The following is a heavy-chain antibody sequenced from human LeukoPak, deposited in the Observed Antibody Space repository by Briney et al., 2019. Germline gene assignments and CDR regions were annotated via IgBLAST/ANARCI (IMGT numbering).Heavy chain of an antibody. CDR3: ARAPLSGNSYSGGYYPDY. CDR1: GFTVSSNY. Sequence: GGSLRLSCAASGFTVSSNYMSWVRQAPGKGLEWVSVIYSGGSTYYADSVKGRFTISRDNSKNTLYLQMNSLRAEDTAVYYCARAPLSGNSYSGGYYPDYWGQGTLVTVSS. CDR2: IYSGGST. D-gene: IGHD1-26*01. J-gene: IGHJ4*02. V-gene: IGHV3-53*01.